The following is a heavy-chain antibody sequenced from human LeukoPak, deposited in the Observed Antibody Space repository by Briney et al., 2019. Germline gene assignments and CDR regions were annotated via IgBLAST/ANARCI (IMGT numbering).Heavy chain of an antibody. CDR3: ARGTPLDYGDGPVPPYFDY. CDR1: GGTFSSYA. CDR2: IIPIFGTA. J-gene: IGHJ4*02. Sequence: GSSVKVSCKASGGTFSSYAISWVRQAPGQGLEWMGGIIPIFGTANYAQTFQGRVTITTDESTSTAYMELSSLRSEDTAVYYCARGTPLDYGDGPVPPYFDYWGQGTLVTVSS. D-gene: IGHD4-17*01. V-gene: IGHV1-69*05.